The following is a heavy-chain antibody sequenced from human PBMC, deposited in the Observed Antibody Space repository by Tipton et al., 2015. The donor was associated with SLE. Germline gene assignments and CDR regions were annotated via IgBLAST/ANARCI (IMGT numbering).Heavy chain of an antibody. Sequence: SLRLSCAASGFTFSSYSMNWVRQAPGKGLEWVSSISSSSSYIHYADSVKGRFTISRDNAKNSLYLQMNSLRAEDTAVYYCASHPRHNRDYSDSVDGLDIWGQGTMVTVSS. CDR2: ISSSSSYI. V-gene: IGHV3-21*01. D-gene: IGHD4-11*01. CDR3: ASHPRHNRDYSDSVDGLDI. CDR1: GFTFSSYS. J-gene: IGHJ3*02.